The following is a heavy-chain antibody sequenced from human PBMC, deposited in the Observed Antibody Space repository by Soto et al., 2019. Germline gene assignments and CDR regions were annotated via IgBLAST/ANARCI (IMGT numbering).Heavy chain of an antibody. CDR2: ISGSGGST. D-gene: IGHD4-17*01. V-gene: IGHV3-23*01. CDR3: AKPRSLTTVTTED. CDR1: GFTFSSYA. Sequence: EVQLLESGGGLVQPGGSLRLSCAASGFTFSSYAMSWVRQAPGKGLEWVSAISGSGGSTYYADSVKGRFTISRDNSKNTLYLQRNSLRAEDTAVYYCAKPRSLTTVTTEDWGQGTLVTVSS. J-gene: IGHJ4*02.